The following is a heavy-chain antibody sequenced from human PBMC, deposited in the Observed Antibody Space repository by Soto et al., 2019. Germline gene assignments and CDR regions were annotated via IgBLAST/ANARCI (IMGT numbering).Heavy chain of an antibody. CDR1: GVSIHSYY. D-gene: IGHD6-13*01. Sequence: SETLSLTCTVSGVSIHSYYWSWIRQPPGKGLEWIGYISYSGSSNYNPSLKSRVTTSVDTSKNQFSLKLSYVTAADTAVYYCATLSRGATAGFDFWGQGALVTVSS. V-gene: IGHV4-59*08. J-gene: IGHJ4*02. CDR2: ISYSGSS. CDR3: ATLSRGATAGFDF.